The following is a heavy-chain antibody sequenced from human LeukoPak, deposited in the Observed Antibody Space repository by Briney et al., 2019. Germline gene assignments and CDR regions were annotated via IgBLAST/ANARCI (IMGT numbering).Heavy chain of an antibody. Sequence: ASVKVSCKPSGYTFTGYHMHWVRQAPGQGLEWMGWINPKSGGTNYAQKFQGWVTMTRDTSISTAYMELSRLRSDDTAVYYCGRGELLWFGDKLSHFDYWGQGTLVTVSS. CDR1: GYTFTGYH. D-gene: IGHD3-10*01. CDR2: INPKSGGT. J-gene: IGHJ4*02. CDR3: GRGELLWFGDKLSHFDY. V-gene: IGHV1-2*04.